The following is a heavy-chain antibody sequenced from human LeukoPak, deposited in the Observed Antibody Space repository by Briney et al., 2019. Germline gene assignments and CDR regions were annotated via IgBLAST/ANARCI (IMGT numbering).Heavy chain of an antibody. CDR3: AKDLSSAVTTGGDYFDY. CDR2: ISYDGSNK. V-gene: IGHV3-30*18. J-gene: IGHJ4*02. Sequence: AGGSLRLSCAASGFTFSSYGMHWVRQAPGKGLEWVAVISYDGSNKYYADPVKGRFTISRDNSKNTLYLQMNSLRAEDTAVYYCAKDLSSAVTTGGDYFDYWGQGTLVTVSS. D-gene: IGHD4-17*01. CDR1: GFTFSSYG.